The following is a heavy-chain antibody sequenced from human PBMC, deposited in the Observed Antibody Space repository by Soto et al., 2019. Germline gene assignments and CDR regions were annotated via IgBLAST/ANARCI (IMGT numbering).Heavy chain of an antibody. Sequence: QVQLVQSGAEVKKPGASVKVSCKTSGYTFTSYDINWVRQATGQGLEWMGWMNPNSGNTGYAQKFQGRVTMTRDTSMTTAYMELSSLTSEDTAVYYCVRETPGSGRVDAFEVWGQGTMVTVSS. CDR1: GYTFTSYD. V-gene: IGHV1-8*01. CDR3: VRETPGSGRVDAFEV. CDR2: MNPNSGNT. D-gene: IGHD3-10*01. J-gene: IGHJ3*01.